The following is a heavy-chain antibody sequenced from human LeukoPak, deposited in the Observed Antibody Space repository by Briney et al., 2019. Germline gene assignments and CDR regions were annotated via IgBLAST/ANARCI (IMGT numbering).Heavy chain of an antibody. D-gene: IGHD3-10*01. CDR1: GGSISSSSYY. J-gene: IGHJ6*03. Sequence: PSETLSLTCTVSGGSISSSSYYWGWIRQPPGKGLEWIGSIYYSGSTYYNPSLKSRVTISVDTSKNQFSLKLSSVTAADTAVYYCARVYYGSGSYFASKYYYYYYMDVWGKRTTVTISS. V-gene: IGHV4-39*07. CDR2: IYYSGST. CDR3: ARVYYGSGSYFASKYYYYYYMDV.